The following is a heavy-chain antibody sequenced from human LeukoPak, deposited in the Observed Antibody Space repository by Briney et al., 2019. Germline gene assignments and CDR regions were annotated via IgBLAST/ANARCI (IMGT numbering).Heavy chain of an antibody. CDR2: IYYSGST. Sequence: SETLSLTCTVSSGSISSFYWSWIRQSPGKGLEWIGYIYYSGSTNYNPSLKSRVTISVDTSKNQFSLKVSSVTAADTAVYYCARSYGSGSYFDYWGQGTLVTVSS. V-gene: IGHV4-59*01. J-gene: IGHJ4*02. CDR3: ARSYGSGSYFDY. CDR1: SGSISSFY. D-gene: IGHD3-10*01.